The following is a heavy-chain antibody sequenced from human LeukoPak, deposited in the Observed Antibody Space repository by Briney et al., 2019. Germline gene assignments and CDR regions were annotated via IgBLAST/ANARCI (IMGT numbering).Heavy chain of an antibody. J-gene: IGHJ3*02. CDR2: IYSGGST. CDR1: GFTVSSNY. CDR3: ARGQWIQLWLRAFDI. D-gene: IGHD5-18*01. Sequence: GGSLRLSCAASGFTVSSNYMSWVRQAPGKGLEWVSVIYSGGSTYYADSVKGRFTISRDNSKNTLYHQMNSLRTEDTAVYYCARGQWIQLWLRAFDIWGQGTMVTVSS. V-gene: IGHV3-66*02.